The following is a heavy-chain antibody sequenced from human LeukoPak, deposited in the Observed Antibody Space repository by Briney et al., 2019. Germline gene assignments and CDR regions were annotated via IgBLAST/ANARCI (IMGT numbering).Heavy chain of an antibody. J-gene: IGHJ4*02. CDR3: VSFYETY. V-gene: IGHV3-74*01. CDR2: INSDGSWT. CDR1: GNYW. D-gene: IGHD2/OR15-2a*01. Sequence: GGSLRLPCAASGNYWMRWVRQVPGKGLVWVSHINSDGSWTSYADSVKGRFTISKDNAENTVYLQMNSLRAEDTAVYYCVSFYETYWGRGTLVTVSS.